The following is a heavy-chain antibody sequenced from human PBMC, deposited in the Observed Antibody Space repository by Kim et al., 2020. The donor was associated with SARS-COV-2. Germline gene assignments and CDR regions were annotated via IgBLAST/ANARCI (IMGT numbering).Heavy chain of an antibody. D-gene: IGHD2-15*01. Sequence: GESLKISCKGSGYSFTSYWISWVRQMPGKGLEWMGRIDPSDSYTNYSPSFQGHVTISADKSISTAYLQWSSLKASDTAMYYCARRPVQGPLGCSGGSCYSYYYYGMDVWGQGTTVTVSS. CDR3: ARRPVQGPLGCSGGSCYSYYYYGMDV. CDR2: IDPSDSYT. J-gene: IGHJ6*02. V-gene: IGHV5-10-1*01. CDR1: GYSFTSYW.